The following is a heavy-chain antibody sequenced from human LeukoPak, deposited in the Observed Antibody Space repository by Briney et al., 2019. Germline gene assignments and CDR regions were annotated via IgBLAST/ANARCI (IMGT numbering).Heavy chain of an antibody. CDR2: INHSGST. J-gene: IGHJ4*02. Sequence: SETLSLTCAVYGGSFSGYYWSWIRQPPGKGLEWIGEINHSGSTNYNPSLKSRVTISVDTSKNQFSLKLSSVTAADTAVYYCASGIAVAGLFDYWGQGTLVTVSS. V-gene: IGHV4-34*01. CDR1: GGSFSGYY. D-gene: IGHD6-19*01. CDR3: ASGIAVAGLFDY.